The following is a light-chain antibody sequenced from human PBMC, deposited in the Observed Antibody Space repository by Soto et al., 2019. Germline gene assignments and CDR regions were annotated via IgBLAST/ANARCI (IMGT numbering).Light chain of an antibody. J-gene: IGKJ1*01. CDR3: MQALQTPRT. V-gene: IGKV2-28*01. CDR1: QSLLHSNGYNY. Sequence: DVVITHCPRSLPVTPGEPASISCRSSQSLLHSNGYNYLDWYLQKPGQSPQLLIYLGSNRASGVPDRFSGSGSGTDFTLKISRVEAEDVGVYYCMQALQTPRTF. CDR2: LGS.